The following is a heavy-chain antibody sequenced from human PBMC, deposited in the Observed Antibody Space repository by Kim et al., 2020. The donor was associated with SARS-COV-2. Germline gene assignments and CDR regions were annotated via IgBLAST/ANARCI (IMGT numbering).Heavy chain of an antibody. Sequence: GGSLRLSCTASGFTFGDYAMSWVRQAPGKGLEWVGFIRSKAYGGTTEYAASVKGRFTISRDYSKSIAYLQMNSLKTEDTAVYYCTRGARFLEWLLYLSYFDYWGQGTLVTVSS. CDR2: IRSKAYGGTT. CDR3: TRGARFLEWLLYLSYFDY. V-gene: IGHV3-49*04. D-gene: IGHD3-3*01. J-gene: IGHJ4*02. CDR1: GFTFGDYA.